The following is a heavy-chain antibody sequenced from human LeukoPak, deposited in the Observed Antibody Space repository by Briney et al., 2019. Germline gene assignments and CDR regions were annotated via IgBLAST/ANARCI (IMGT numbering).Heavy chain of an antibody. CDR2: IYHSGYT. CDR1: NYSISSGSY. J-gene: IGHJ4*02. V-gene: IGHV4-38-2*02. Sequence: SETLSLTCIVSNYSISSGSYWTWIRQPPGRGLEWIGGIYHSGYTFYNPSLKSRVTISVDTSKNQFSLKLSSVTAADTAVYYCARSSYSNYDFDYWGQGTLVTVSS. D-gene: IGHD4-11*01. CDR3: ARSSYSNYDFDY.